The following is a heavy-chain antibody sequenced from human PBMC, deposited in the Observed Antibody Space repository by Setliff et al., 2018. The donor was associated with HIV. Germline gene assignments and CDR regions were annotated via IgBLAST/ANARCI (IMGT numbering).Heavy chain of an antibody. Sequence: SETLSLTCTVSGGSISSGDYYWSWIRQPPGNGLEWIGYIYYSGSTYYNPSLKSRVTISVDTSKNQFSLKLSSVTAADTAVYYCHAYYYDSSGYFYFDYWGQGTLVTVSS. CDR2: IYYSGST. J-gene: IGHJ4*02. D-gene: IGHD3-22*01. CDR3: HAYYYDSSGYFYFDY. V-gene: IGHV4-30-4*08. CDR1: GGSISSGDYY.